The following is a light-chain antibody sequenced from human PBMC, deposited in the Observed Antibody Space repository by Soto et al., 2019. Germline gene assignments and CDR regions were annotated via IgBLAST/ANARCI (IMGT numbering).Light chain of an antibody. CDR1: GSDIGAYNS. J-gene: IGLJ3*02. Sequence: QSALTQPASVSGSPGQSITISCTGTGSDIGAYNSVSWYQQHPGKAPKLIVFQVSFRPSAVSDRFSGSKSDNTASLTISWLQAEDEGDYYCSSFTIRSTLLFGGGTKVTVL. CDR2: QVS. V-gene: IGLV2-14*01. CDR3: SSFTIRSTLL.